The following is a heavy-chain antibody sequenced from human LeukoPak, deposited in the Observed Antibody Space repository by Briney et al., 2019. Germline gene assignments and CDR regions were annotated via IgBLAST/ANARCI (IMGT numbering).Heavy chain of an antibody. J-gene: IGHJ4*02. D-gene: IGHD6-6*01. Sequence: PGGSLRLSCAPAGFTFNNYAMSWVRQAPGKGLKWVSGISSGGSTYYADSVKGRFTISRDNSKNTLFLQMNSLRAEDTAVYYCAKDTYSSSPYYFDYWGQGTLVTVSS. CDR2: ISSGGST. V-gene: IGHV3-23*01. CDR3: AKDTYSSSPYYFDY. CDR1: GFTFNNYA.